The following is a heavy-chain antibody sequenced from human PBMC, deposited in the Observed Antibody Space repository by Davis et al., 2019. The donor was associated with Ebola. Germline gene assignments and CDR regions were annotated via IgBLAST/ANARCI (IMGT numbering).Heavy chain of an antibody. Sequence: SVQVSCKASGGTFSSYAISWVRQAPGHGLEWMGGIIPIFGTAIYAQNFQGRVGMTRDKPTSTVYMDLTSLRSEDTAVYYCARGSGATADHRGQTLESSFDYWGQGTLVAVSS. CDR1: GGTFSSYA. J-gene: IGHJ4*02. D-gene: IGHD1-26*01. CDR2: IIPIFGTA. CDR3: ARGSGATADHRGQTLESSFDY. V-gene: IGHV1-69*05.